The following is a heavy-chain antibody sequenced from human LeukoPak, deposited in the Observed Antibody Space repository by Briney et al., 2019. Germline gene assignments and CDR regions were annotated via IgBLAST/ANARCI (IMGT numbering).Heavy chain of an antibody. CDR2: IYYSGST. CDR3: ARAQDYYDSTFDC. V-gene: IGHV4-39*07. D-gene: IGHD3-22*01. Sequence: SETLSLTCTVSGGSISSSSYYWGWIRQPPGKGLEWIGSIYYSGSTYYNPSLKSRVTISVDTSKNQFSLKLSSVTAADTAVYYCARAQDYYDSTFDCWGQGTLVTVSS. J-gene: IGHJ4*02. CDR1: GGSISSSSYY.